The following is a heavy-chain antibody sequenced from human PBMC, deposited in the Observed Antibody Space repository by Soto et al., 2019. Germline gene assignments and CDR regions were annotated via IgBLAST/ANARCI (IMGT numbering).Heavy chain of an antibody. V-gene: IGHV1-24*01. J-gene: IGHJ3*02. CDR2: FDPEDGET. D-gene: IGHD4-17*01. CDR3: ATESPMTTVTTYFQPDASDI. CDR1: GYTLTELS. Sequence: ALVKVSCKVSGYTLTELSMHWVRQAPGKGLEWMGGFDPEDGETIYAQKFQGRVTMTEDTSTDTAYMELSSLRSEDTAVYYCATESPMTTVTTYFQPDASDIWGQGTMVTVSS.